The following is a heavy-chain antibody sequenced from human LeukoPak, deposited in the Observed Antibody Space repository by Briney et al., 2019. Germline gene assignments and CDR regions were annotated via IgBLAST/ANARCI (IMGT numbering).Heavy chain of an antibody. Sequence: ASVKVSCKASGYTFTDNYMHWVRQAPGQGLEWLGWINHTSGGTNYAQKFQGRVTMTRDTSISTVYTELSRLTSDDTAVYYCARVQLGAGDTDYRATFNYWGQGTLVTVSS. CDR2: INHTSGGT. CDR1: GYTFTDNY. D-gene: IGHD4-11*01. CDR3: ARVQLGAGDTDYRATFNY. V-gene: IGHV1-2*02. J-gene: IGHJ4*02.